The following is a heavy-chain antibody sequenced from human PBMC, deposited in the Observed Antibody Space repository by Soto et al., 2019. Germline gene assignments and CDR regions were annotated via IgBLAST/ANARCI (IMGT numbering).Heavy chain of an antibody. D-gene: IGHD3-10*01. CDR1: GFTFSSYG. CDR2: ISYDGSNK. V-gene: IGHV3-30*18. J-gene: IGHJ4*02. Sequence: QVQLVESGGGVVQPGRSLRLSCAASGFTFSSYGMHWVRQAPGKGLEWVAVISYDGSNKYYADSVKGRFTISRDNSKNTLYLQMNSLRAEDTAVYYCAKRGVWFGELDGHFDYWGQGTLVTVSS. CDR3: AKRGVWFGELDGHFDY.